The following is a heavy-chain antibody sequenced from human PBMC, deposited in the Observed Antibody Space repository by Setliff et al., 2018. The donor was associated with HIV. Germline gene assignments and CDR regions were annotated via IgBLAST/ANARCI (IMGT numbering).Heavy chain of an antibody. CDR1: GYNFVDYS. CDR2: IYPVDSET. J-gene: IGHJ4*02. D-gene: IGHD2-8*02. V-gene: IGHV5-51*01. Sequence: GESLKISCQGSGYNFVDYSIAWVRQVPGKGLEWMGIIYPVDSETRYSPSFQGQVTISADKSINTAYLQWTTLKASDSAMYYCATRPLLDTGPSYWGQGTVVTVSS. CDR3: ATRPLLDTGPSY.